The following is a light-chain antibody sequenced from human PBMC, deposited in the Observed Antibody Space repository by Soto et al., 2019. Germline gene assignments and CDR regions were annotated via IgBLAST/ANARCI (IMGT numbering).Light chain of an antibody. CDR1: SSNIGAGYE. V-gene: IGLV1-40*01. J-gene: IGLJ1*01. CDR3: PSYASSLRANV. CDR2: ENN. Sequence: QSVLTQPPSVSEAPGQRVTISCTGSSSNIGAGYEAHWYQQALGTAPKLLIYENNNRPPGVPDRFSGSKSGTSASLAITGLQADDEHEYYHPSYASSLRANVFGTGTKVTVL.